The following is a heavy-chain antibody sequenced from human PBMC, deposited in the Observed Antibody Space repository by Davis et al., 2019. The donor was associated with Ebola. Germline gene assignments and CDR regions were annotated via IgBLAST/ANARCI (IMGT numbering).Heavy chain of an antibody. CDR1: GGSISSSSYY. Sequence: PSETLSLTCTVSGGSISSSSYYWGWIRQPPGKGLEWIGSIYYSGSTYYNPSLKSRVTISVDTSKNQFSLKLSSVTAADTAVYYCARGGANCSSTSCTNDYWGQGTLVTVSS. CDR3: ARGGANCSSTSCTNDY. CDR2: IYYSGST. V-gene: IGHV4-39*01. J-gene: IGHJ4*02. D-gene: IGHD2-2*01.